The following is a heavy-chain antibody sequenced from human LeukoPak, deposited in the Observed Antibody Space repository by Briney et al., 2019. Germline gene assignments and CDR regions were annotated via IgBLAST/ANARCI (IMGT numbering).Heavy chain of an antibody. V-gene: IGHV3-21*04. D-gene: IGHD3-16*01. CDR3: AKAVPLVWGALDY. J-gene: IGHJ4*02. Sequence: GGSLRLSCAASGFTFSSYSMNWVRQAPGKGLEWVSSISSSSSYIYYADSVKGRFTISRDNAKNSLYLQMNSLRAEDTAVYYCAKAVPLVWGALDYWGQGTLVTVSS. CDR1: GFTFSSYS. CDR2: ISSSSSYI.